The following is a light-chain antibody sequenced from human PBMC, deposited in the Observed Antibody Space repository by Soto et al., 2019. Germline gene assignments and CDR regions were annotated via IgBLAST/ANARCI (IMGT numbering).Light chain of an antibody. CDR3: QQSYSTPWT. V-gene: IGKV1-39*01. CDR2: AAS. Sequence: DIQMTQSPSSLSESPGDRVTITCRASQGISTYLNWYQQKPGKAPKLLIYAASSLQSGVPSRFSGSGSETDFTLTISSLQPEDFATYSCQQSYSTPWTFGQGTKVDI. J-gene: IGKJ1*01. CDR1: QGISTY.